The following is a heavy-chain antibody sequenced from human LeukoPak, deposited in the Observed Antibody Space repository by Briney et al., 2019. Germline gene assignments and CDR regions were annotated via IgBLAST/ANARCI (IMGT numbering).Heavy chain of an antibody. V-gene: IGHV3-11*04. Sequence: GGSLRLSCAASGFTFSDYYMSWIRQAPGKGLEWVSYISSSGSTIYYADSVKGRFTISRDNAKNSLYLQMNSLRAEDTAVYYCARDPTPYGDYPYYFDYWGQGTLVTVSS. CDR2: ISSSGSTI. D-gene: IGHD4-17*01. CDR3: ARDPTPYGDYPYYFDY. J-gene: IGHJ4*02. CDR1: GFTFSDYY.